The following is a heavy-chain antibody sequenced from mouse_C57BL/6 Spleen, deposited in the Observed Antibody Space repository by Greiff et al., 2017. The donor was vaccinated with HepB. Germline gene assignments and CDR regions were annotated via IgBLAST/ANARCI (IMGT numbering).Heavy chain of an antibody. CDR2: ISSGSSTI. Sequence: EVKLVESGGGLVKPGGSLKLSCAASGFTFSDYGMHWVRQAPEKGLEWVAYISSGSSTIYYADTVKGRFTISRDNAKNTLFLQMTSLRSEDTAMYYCAREGPGYSYAMDYWGQGTSVTVSS. J-gene: IGHJ4*01. CDR3: AREGPGYSYAMDY. CDR1: GFTFSDYG. V-gene: IGHV5-17*01. D-gene: IGHD2-3*01.